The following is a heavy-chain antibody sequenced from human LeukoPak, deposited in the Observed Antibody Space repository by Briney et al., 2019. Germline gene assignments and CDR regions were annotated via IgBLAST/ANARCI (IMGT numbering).Heavy chain of an antibody. CDR3: VLDLAWFYYAY. CDR1: GFTFTSHG. V-gene: IGHV3-23*01. CDR2: ISSSGDIT. D-gene: IGHD3-9*01. J-gene: IGHJ4*02. Sequence: GGSLRLSCAASGFTFTSHGMNWVRQAPGKGLEWVSGISSSGDITYYADSVKGRFTISRDNSKNTLFLQISSLGAEDTAVYYCVLDLAWFYYAYWGQGTLVTVSS.